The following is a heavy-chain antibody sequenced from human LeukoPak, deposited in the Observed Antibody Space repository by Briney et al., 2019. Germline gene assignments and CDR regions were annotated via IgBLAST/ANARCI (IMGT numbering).Heavy chain of an antibody. CDR2: IYSGDSDT. D-gene: IGHD3-10*01. Sequence: GESLKISCKGLGYRFTMYWIGWVRQMPGKGLEWMAIIYSGDSDTRYSPSFQGQVTISADKSTSTAYLQWDSLKASDTAMYYCARHMGSYYYGMDVWGPGTTVTVSS. J-gene: IGHJ6*01. CDR3: ARHMGSYYYGMDV. CDR1: GYRFTMYW. V-gene: IGHV5-51*01.